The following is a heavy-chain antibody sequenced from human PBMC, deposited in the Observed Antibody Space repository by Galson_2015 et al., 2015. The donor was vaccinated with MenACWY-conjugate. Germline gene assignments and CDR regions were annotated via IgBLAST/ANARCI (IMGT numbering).Heavy chain of an antibody. CDR2: IIPILGIA. V-gene: IGHV1-69*04. Sequence: SVKVSCKASGGTFSSYPISWVRQAPGQGLEWMGRIIPILGIANYAQKFQGRVTITADKSTSTAYMELSSLRSEDTAVYYCARDLGVAPAAHWGQGTLVTVSS. CDR3: ARDLGVAPAAH. CDR1: GGTFSSYP. D-gene: IGHD2-2*01. J-gene: IGHJ4*02.